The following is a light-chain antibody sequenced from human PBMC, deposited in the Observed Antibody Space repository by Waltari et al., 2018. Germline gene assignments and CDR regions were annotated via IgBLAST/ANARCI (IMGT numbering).Light chain of an antibody. CDR1: SSDLGGYDF. CDR2: EVS. V-gene: IGLV2-8*01. J-gene: IGLJ2*01. Sequence: QPALTQPPSASGSPGQSFTTSCTGTSSDLGGYDFVSWYQHHPGKAPQLMIYEVSKRPSGVPDRFSGSKSGNTASLTVSGLQAEDEADYYCSSYVGSNNPVFGGGTKLTVL. CDR3: SSYVGSNNPV.